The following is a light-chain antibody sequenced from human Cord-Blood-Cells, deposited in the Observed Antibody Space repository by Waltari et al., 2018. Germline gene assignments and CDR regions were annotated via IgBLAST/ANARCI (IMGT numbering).Light chain of an antibody. CDR2: AAS. Sequence: DIQMTQSPSSLSASVGHRVTMTCRASQSISSYLNWYQQKPGKAPKLLIYAASSLQSGVPSRFSGSGSGTDVTLTISSLQPEDFATYYCQQSYSTPYSFGQGTKLEIK. CDR1: QSISSY. CDR3: QQSYSTPYS. V-gene: IGKV1-39*01. J-gene: IGKJ2*03.